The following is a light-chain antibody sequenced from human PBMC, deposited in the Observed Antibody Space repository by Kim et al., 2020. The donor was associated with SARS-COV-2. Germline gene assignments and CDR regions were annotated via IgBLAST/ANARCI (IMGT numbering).Light chain of an antibody. CDR1: SSNIGSNY. V-gene: IGLV1-47*01. CDR2: RNN. Sequence: GQRVTLSCSGSSSNIGSNYVYWYQQLPGTAPKLLIYRNNQRPSGVPDRFSGSKSGTSASLAISGLRSEDEADYYCAAWDDSLSVVVFGGGTKLTVL. J-gene: IGLJ2*01. CDR3: AAWDDSLSVVV.